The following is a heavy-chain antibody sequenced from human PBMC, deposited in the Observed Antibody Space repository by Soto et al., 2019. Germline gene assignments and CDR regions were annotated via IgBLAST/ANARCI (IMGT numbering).Heavy chain of an antibody. CDR2: IYYSGST. Sequence: PSETLSLTCTVSGGSISSGDYYWSRIRQPPGKGLEWIGYIYYSGSTYYNPSLKSRVTISVDTSKNQFSLKLSSVTAADTAVYYCARVPADDAFDIWGQGTMVTVSS. CDR1: GGSISSGDYY. D-gene: IGHD2-2*01. J-gene: IGHJ3*02. V-gene: IGHV4-30-4*01. CDR3: ARVPADDAFDI.